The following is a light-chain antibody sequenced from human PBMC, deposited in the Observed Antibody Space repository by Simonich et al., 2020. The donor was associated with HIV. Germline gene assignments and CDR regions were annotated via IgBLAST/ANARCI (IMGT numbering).Light chain of an antibody. Sequence: DIQMTQSPSSLSASVGDRVTITCQAGQDISNSLNWYKQKPGKAPKLLIFDAANLETGVPSRFSGSASGTDFTFTISSLQPEDIATYYCQQYHHLPLTFAGGTKVEIK. V-gene: IGKV1-33*01. CDR3: QQYHHLPLT. CDR1: QDISNS. J-gene: IGKJ4*01. CDR2: DAA.